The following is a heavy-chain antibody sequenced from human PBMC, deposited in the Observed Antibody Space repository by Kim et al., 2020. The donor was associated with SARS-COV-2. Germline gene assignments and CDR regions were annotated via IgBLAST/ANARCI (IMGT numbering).Heavy chain of an antibody. Sequence: SETLSLTCTVSGGSISSYYWSWIRQPPGKGLEWIGYIYYSGSTNYNPSLKSRVTISVDTSKNQFSLKLSSVTAADTAVYYCARDKRITMVRGAPGDERSYYYYYGMDVWGQGTTVTVSS. CDR2: IYYSGST. CDR3: ARDKRITMVRGAPGDERSYYYYYGMDV. D-gene: IGHD3-10*01. J-gene: IGHJ6*02. V-gene: IGHV4-59*01. CDR1: GGSISSYY.